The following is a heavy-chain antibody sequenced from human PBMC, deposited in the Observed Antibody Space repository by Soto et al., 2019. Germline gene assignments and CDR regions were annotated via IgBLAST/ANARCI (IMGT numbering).Heavy chain of an antibody. J-gene: IGHJ6*02. D-gene: IGHD3-22*01. CDR1: GGSISSYY. CDR2: IYTSGST. V-gene: IGHV4-4*07. CDR3: ARDNSGYYPNDYGMDV. Sequence: QVQLQESGPGLVKPSETLSLTCTVSGGSISSYYWSWIRQPAGKGLEWIGRIYTSGSTNYNPSLKCRVTMSVDTSKNQFALKLSSVTAADTAVYYCARDNSGYYPNDYGMDVWGHGTTVTVSS.